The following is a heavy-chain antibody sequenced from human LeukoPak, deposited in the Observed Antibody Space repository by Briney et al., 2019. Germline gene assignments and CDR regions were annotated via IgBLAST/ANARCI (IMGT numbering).Heavy chain of an antibody. CDR1: GYTLTELS. Sequence: ASVKVSCKVSGYTLTELSMHWVRQAPGKGLEWMGGFDPEDGETIYAQKFQGRVTMTEDTSTDTAYMELSSLRSEDTAVYYCATSDIVVVPAAMPPDYWGQGTLVTVSS. CDR2: FDPEDGET. V-gene: IGHV1-24*01. D-gene: IGHD2-2*01. CDR3: ATSDIVVVPAAMPPDY. J-gene: IGHJ4*02.